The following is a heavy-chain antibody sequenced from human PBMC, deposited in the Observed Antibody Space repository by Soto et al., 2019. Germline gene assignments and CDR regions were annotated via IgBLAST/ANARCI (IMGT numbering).Heavy chain of an antibody. CDR3: ARGVAAMVTPSDY. CDR1: GVTFSSYG. CDR2: IWYDGSNK. D-gene: IGHD5-18*01. V-gene: IGHV3-33*01. J-gene: IGHJ4*02. Sequence: PGGSLRLSCAASGVTFSSYGMHWVRQAPGKGLEWVAVIWYDGSNKYYADSVKGRFTISRDNSKNTLYPQMNSLRAEDTAVYYCARGVAAMVTPSDYWGQGTLVTVSS.